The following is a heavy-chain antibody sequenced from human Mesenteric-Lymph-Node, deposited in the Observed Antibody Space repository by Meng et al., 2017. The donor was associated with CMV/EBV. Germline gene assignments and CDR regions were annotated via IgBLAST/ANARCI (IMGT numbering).Heavy chain of an antibody. CDR1: GFTFSSYE. CDR2: ISSSGSTI. CDR3: AREFPHMSGYAFDI. J-gene: IGHJ3*02. V-gene: IGHV3-48*03. D-gene: IGHD3-3*01. Sequence: GESLKISCAASGFTFSSYEMNWVRQAPGKGLEWVSYISSSGSTIYYADSVKGRFTISRDNAKNSLYLQMNSLRAEDTAVYYCAREFPHMSGYAFDIWGQGTMVTVSS.